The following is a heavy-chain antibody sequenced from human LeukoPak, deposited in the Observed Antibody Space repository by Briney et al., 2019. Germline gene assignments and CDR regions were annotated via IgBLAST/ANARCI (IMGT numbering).Heavy chain of an antibody. D-gene: IGHD3-22*01. CDR3: ASLKEWLLLGGFDY. CDR1: GFTFRTSA. Sequence: GGSLRLSCAASGFTFRTSALYWVRQAPGKGLEWVAAISYDERDVYYADSVKGQFAISRDNSKDILYLQMNGLRLEDTAIYYCASLKEWLLLGGFDYWGQGALVTVSS. V-gene: IGHV3-30*03. CDR2: ISYDERDV. J-gene: IGHJ4*02.